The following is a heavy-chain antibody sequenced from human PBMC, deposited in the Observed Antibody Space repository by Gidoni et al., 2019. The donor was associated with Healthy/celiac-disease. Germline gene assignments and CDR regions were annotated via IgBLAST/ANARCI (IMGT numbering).Heavy chain of an antibody. J-gene: IGHJ4*02. CDR1: GFTFSSYA. D-gene: IGHD3-16*02. CDR2: ISSNGGST. V-gene: IGHV3-64D*06. Sequence: EVQLVESGGGLVQPGGSLRLSCSASGFTFSSYAMHWVRQAPGKGLEYVSAISSNGGSTYYADSVKGRFTISRDNSKNTLYLQMSSLRAEETAVYYCVKGYYDYVWGSYLLGYYFDFWGQGTLVTVSS. CDR3: VKGYYDYVWGSYLLGYYFDF.